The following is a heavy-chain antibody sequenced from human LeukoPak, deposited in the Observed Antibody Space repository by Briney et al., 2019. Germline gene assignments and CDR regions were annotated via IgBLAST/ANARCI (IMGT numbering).Heavy chain of an antibody. CDR2: ISSNGGST. CDR1: GFTFSNYA. V-gene: IGHV3-64D*09. Sequence: KPGGSLRLSCSASGFTFSNYAMHWVRQAPGKGLEYVSAISSNGGSTYYTDSVKGRSMISRDNSKNTVHLQMSSLRPEDTAVYYCVKDRRYCSGGNCLSYYYGMDVWGQGTTVTVSS. CDR3: VKDRRYCSGGNCLSYYYGMDV. J-gene: IGHJ6*02. D-gene: IGHD2-15*01.